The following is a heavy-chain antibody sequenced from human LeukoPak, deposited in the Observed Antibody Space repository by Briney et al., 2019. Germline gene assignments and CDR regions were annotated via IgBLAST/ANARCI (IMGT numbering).Heavy chain of an antibody. J-gene: IGHJ4*02. CDR3: TTLGGYIDTDY. D-gene: IGHD5-12*01. CDR2: IKSKSDGGTT. V-gene: IGHV3-15*01. CDR1: GFTFSSYW. Sequence: GGSLRLSCAASGFTFSSYWMSWVRQAPGKGLEWVGRIKSKSDGGTTDYAAPVKGRFIISRDDSKNTLYLQMNSLKTEDTAVYYCTTLGGYIDTDYWGQGTLVTVSS.